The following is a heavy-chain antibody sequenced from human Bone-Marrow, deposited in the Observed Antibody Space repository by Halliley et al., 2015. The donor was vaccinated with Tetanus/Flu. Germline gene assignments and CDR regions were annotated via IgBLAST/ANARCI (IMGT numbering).Heavy chain of an antibody. J-gene: IGHJ4*02. V-gene: IGHV3-9*01. Sequence: SLRLSCAASGFTFDDYAMHWVRQAPGKGLEWVAGISWNSGSIEYAASVKGRFTVSRDSAKNSLFLQMKSLRPEDTAFYYCARAGDGLWYPLGDWGQGALVTVSS. CDR3: ARAGDGLWYPLGD. CDR2: ISWNSGSI. D-gene: IGHD6-13*01. CDR1: GFTFDDYA.